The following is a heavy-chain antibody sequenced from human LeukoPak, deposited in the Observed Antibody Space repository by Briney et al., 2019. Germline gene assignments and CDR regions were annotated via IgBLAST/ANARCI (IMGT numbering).Heavy chain of an antibody. CDR3: ATKTAADEVYFDY. V-gene: IGHV3-48*03. CDR2: ISSRGTYI. D-gene: IGHD6-25*01. CDR1: GFTFSSYE. J-gene: IGHJ4*02. Sequence: GGSLRLSCAASGFTFSSYEMNWVRQAPGKGLEWLSSISSRGTYIYYADSVKGRFIISRDNAKNSLYLQMNSLRADDMAIYYCATKTAADEVYFDYWGQGSLVTVSS.